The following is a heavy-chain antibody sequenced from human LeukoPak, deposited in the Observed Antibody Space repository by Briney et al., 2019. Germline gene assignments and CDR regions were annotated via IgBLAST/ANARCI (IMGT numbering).Heavy chain of an antibody. V-gene: IGHV5-51*01. J-gene: IGHJ4*02. Sequence: GESLKISCKGSGYSFTNYWIGWVRQMPGKGLEGMGIIYPGDSDTRYSPSFQGQVTISADKSISTAYLQWSSLKASDIAMYYCARLHYYDSYFILGYWGQGTLVTVSS. D-gene: IGHD3-22*01. CDR1: GYSFTNYW. CDR3: ARLHYYDSYFILGY. CDR2: IYPGDSDT.